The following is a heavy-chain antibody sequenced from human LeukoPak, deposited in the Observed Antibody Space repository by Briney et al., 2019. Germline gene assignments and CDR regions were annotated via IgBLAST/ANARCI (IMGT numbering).Heavy chain of an antibody. V-gene: IGHV1-2*02. J-gene: IGHJ3*02. Sequence: ASVKVSCKASGYTFTGYYMHWMRQAPGQGLEWMGWINPNSGGTNCAQKFQGRVTMTRDTSISTAYMELSRLRSDDTAVYYCARARKSSSWYFFTDAFDIWGQGTMVTVSS. CDR2: INPNSGGT. CDR3: ARARKSSSWYFFTDAFDI. D-gene: IGHD6-13*01. CDR1: GYTFTGYY.